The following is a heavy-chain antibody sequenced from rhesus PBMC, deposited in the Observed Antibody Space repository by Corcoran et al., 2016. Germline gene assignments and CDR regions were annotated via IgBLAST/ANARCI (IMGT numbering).Heavy chain of an antibody. CDR1: GFSLTTSGMG. Sequence: QVTLKESGPALVKPTQTLTLTCTFSGFSLTTSGMGVGWIRQPPGKALEWLALIYWDDDKRYSSSLRSRLTISKDTSKNQVVLTMTTMDPVDTATYYCARGDSGSWNYFDYWGQGVLVTVSS. CDR2: IYWDDDK. J-gene: IGHJ4*01. CDR3: ARGDSGSWNYFDY. D-gene: IGHD6-25*01. V-gene: IGHV2-174*01.